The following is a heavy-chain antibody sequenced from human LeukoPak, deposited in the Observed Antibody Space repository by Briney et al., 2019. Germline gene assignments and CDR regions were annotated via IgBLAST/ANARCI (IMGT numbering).Heavy chain of an antibody. D-gene: IGHD2-2*01. Sequence: GGSLRLSCAASGFTFSSYAMSWVRQAPGKGLEWVSTISDSGGSTYYADSLKGRFTISRDNYKNTLYLQMNSLTADDTAVYYCVRSYHPGGWFDPWGQGTLVTVSS. J-gene: IGHJ5*02. CDR1: GFTFSSYA. CDR2: ISDSGGST. V-gene: IGHV3-23*01. CDR3: VRSYHPGGWFDP.